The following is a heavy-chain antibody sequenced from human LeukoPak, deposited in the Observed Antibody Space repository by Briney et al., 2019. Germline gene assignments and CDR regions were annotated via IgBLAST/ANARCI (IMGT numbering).Heavy chain of an antibody. V-gene: IGHV4-39*01. D-gene: IGHD3-10*01. J-gene: IGHJ4*02. Sequence: SETLSLTCTVSGGSIASSSSYWGWIRQPPGKSLDWIGSIYYSGNTYYNSSLKSRVTISVDTSKNQFSLTLRSVTAADTAVYYCARRAMSRGVTQYYFDYWGQGTLVTVSS. CDR1: GGSIASSSSY. CDR3: ARRAMSRGVTQYYFDY. CDR2: IYYSGNT.